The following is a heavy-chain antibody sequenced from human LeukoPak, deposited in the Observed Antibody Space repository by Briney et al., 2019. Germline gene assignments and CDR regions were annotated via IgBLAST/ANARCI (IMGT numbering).Heavy chain of an antibody. V-gene: IGHV3-7*01. CDR2: LRQGGSEK. CDR1: GFTFSTFW. D-gene: IGHD2-2*01. J-gene: IGHJ5*02. CDR3: ARDPPDCRSSSCRWGGWIDP. Sequence: GGSLRLSCAASGFTFSTFWMSWVRQAPGKGLEFVASLRQGGSEKYIVDSMKGRFTISGDIAKNSLYLEINGLRVEDTAVYYCARDPPDCRSSSCRWGGWIDPWGQGTLVTVSS.